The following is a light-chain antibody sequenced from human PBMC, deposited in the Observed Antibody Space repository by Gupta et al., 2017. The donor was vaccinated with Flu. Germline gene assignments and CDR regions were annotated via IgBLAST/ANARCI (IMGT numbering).Light chain of an antibody. CDR1: SPNTDSKT. J-gene: IGLJ2*01. V-gene: IGLV1-44*01. Sequence: QSVLPQPPSASGPPGQRVTIACSGRSPNTDSKTVNRYQQLPGTAPKLLIYNTIQRSSGVPDRFSGSKSGTAASLAISGLQSEDEADYYCAAWDASLNGVVFGGGTNLTVL. CDR2: NTI. CDR3: AAWDASLNGVV.